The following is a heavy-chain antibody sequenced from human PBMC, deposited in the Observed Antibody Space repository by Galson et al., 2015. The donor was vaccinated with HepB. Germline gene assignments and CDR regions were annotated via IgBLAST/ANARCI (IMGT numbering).Heavy chain of an antibody. CDR2: ISYDGSNK. J-gene: IGHJ4*02. D-gene: IGHD3-10*01. Sequence: SLRLSCATSGFTFSSYAMHWVRQAPGKGLEWVAVISYDGSNKYYADSVKGRFTISRDNSKNTLYLQMNSLRAEDTAVYYCARPWFGELLSTPLDYWGQGTLVTVSS. CDR3: ARPWFGELLSTPLDY. V-gene: IGHV3-30*04. CDR1: GFTFSSYA.